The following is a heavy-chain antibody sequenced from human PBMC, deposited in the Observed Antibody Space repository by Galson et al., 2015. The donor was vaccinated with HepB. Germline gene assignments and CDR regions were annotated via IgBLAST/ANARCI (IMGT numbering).Heavy chain of an antibody. CDR3: ATSGVLGGYSVWVDYYYYYGMDV. CDR2: INPSGGST. D-gene: IGHD3-9*01. V-gene: IGHV1-46*01. CDR1: GYTFTSYY. J-gene: IGHJ6*02. Sequence: SVKVSCKASGYTFTSYYMHWVRQAPGQGLEWMGIINPSGGSTSYAQKFQGRVTMTRDTSTSTVYMELSSLRPEDTAVYYCATSGVLGGYSVWVDYYYYYGMDVWGQGTTVTVSS.